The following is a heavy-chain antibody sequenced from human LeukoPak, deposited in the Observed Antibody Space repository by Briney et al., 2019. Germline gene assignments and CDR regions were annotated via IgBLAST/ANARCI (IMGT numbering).Heavy chain of an antibody. V-gene: IGHV3-30*02. J-gene: IGHJ4*02. CDR2: IRYDGSNK. CDR3: TRGRTAMITAGVDY. Sequence: GGSLRLSCAASGFTFSSYGMHWVRQAPGKGLEWVAFIRYDGSNKYYADSVKGRFTISRDNSKNTPYLQMNSLRAEDTAVYFCTRGRTAMITAGVDYWGQGTLVTVSS. D-gene: IGHD5-18*01. CDR1: GFTFSSYG.